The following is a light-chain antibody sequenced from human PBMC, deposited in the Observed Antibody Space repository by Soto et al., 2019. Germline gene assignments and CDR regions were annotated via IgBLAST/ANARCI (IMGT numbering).Light chain of an antibody. V-gene: IGLV1-44*01. CDR1: TSKTGSNG. J-gene: IGLJ2*01. CDR2: SSN. CDR3: AAWDDSLNGVV. Sequence: QAVVTQPPSASGTPGRRVTIPCLGSTSKTGSNGVNWYQQLQGTAPKLLINSSNQRPSGVPDRFSGSKSGTSASLAISGLQSEDEADYYCAAWDDSLNGVVFGGGTKLTVL.